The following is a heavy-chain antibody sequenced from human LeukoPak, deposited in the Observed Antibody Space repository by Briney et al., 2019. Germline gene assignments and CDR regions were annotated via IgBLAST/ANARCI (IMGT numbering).Heavy chain of an antibody. Sequence: GGSLRLSCAASGFTFSSYSMNWVRQAPGRGLEWVSSISSSSSYIYYADSVKGRFTISRDNAKNSLYLQMNSLRAEDTAVYYCARDFRSSSWYHGYFDYWGQGTLVTVSS. CDR2: ISSSSSYI. D-gene: IGHD6-13*01. J-gene: IGHJ4*02. CDR3: ARDFRSSSWYHGYFDY. CDR1: GFTFSSYS. V-gene: IGHV3-21*01.